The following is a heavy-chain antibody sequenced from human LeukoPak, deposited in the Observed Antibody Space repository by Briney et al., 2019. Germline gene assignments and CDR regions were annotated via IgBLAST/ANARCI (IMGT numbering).Heavy chain of an antibody. CDR1: GGSFSGYY. D-gene: IGHD3-3*01. CDR2: INHSGST. CDR3: ARGRITIFGVVISPHYYYMDV. V-gene: IGHV4-34*01. J-gene: IGHJ6*03. Sequence: SETLSLTCAVYGGSFSGYYWSWIRQPPGKGLEWIGEINHSGSTNYNPALKSRVTLSVGPSKNQFSLKLSSVTAADTAVYSCARGRITIFGVVISPHYYYMDVWGKGTTVTVSS.